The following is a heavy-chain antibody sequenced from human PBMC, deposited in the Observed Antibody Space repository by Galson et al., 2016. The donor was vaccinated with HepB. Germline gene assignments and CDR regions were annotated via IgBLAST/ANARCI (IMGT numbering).Heavy chain of an antibody. CDR3: GKHGGFDY. Sequence: SLRLSCAASGFSFSTSGMSWVRQTPGRGLEWVSGITGNGATTHYADSVKGRFTISRDNFKNTLYLYMNSLRAGDTAVYYCGKHGGFDYWGQGALVTVSS. V-gene: IGHV3-23*01. CDR1: GFSFSTSG. CDR2: ITGNGATT. J-gene: IGHJ4*02. D-gene: IGHD3-16*01.